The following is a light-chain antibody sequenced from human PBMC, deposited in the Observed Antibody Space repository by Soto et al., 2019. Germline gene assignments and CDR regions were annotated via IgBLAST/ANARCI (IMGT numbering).Light chain of an antibody. J-gene: IGKJ5*01. Sequence: EIVMTQSPATLSVSPGDRVTLSCRASQSVRSNSAWYQQKPGQAPRLLIYGATTRATGIPARFSGTGYETEFTLTISSLQSEDFAVYYCQQYNNWPFSFGQGTRVEIK. CDR2: GAT. V-gene: IGKV3-15*01. CDR3: QQYNNWPFS. CDR1: QSVRSN.